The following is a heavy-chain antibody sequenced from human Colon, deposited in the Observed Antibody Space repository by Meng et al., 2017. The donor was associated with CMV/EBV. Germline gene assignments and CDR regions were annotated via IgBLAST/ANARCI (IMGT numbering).Heavy chain of an antibody. CDR1: GFNFDDYG. D-gene: IGHD3-10*01. Sequence: GESLKISCSGSGFNFDDYGMNWVRQVPGAGPEWVAGISGRGSSTTYADSVKGRLTISRDNAKIFLFLQMNRLRDEDTALYYCARDVGSGSYQPHHYYGLDVWGPGTTVTVSS. CDR3: ARDVGSGSYQPHHYYGLDV. V-gene: IGHV3-20*04. J-gene: IGHJ6*02. CDR2: ISGRGSST.